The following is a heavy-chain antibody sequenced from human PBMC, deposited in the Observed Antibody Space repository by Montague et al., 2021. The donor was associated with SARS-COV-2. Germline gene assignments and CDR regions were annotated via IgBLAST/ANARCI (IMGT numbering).Heavy chain of an antibody. CDR3: ARPAAMRAGWFDP. V-gene: IGHV3-21*01. D-gene: IGHD2-2*01. CDR2: ISSSSYI. Sequence: SLRLSCAASGFTFSSYSMNWVRQAPGKGLEWVSSISSSSYIYYEDSLKGRFTTSRDNAKNSLYLQMNSLKAEDTAVYYCARPAAMRAGWFDPWGQGTLVTVSS. J-gene: IGHJ5*02. CDR1: GFTFSSYS.